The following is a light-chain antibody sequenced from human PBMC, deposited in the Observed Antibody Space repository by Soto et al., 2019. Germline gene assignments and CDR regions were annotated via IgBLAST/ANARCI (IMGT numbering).Light chain of an antibody. CDR2: DDD. V-gene: IGLV1-51*01. Sequence: QSVLTQPPSVSAAPGQKVTISCSGSSSNIGNNYVSWYQQLPGAAPKLLIFDDDRRPPGIPGRFSGSKSGTSATLGITGLKTGDEADYYCGTRDNRLSVWLFGGGTKVTVL. CDR1: SSNIGNNY. J-gene: IGLJ3*02. CDR3: GTRDNRLSVWL.